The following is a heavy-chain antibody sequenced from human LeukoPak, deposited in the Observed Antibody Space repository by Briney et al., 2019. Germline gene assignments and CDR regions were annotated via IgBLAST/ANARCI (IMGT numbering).Heavy chain of an antibody. D-gene: IGHD5/OR15-5a*01. CDR1: GFTFSSYE. J-gene: IGHJ4*02. CDR2: ISSSGNTI. V-gene: IGHV3-48*03. Sequence: GGSLRLSCAASGFTFSSYEMNWGRQAPGKGLEWVSYISSSGNTIYYAHSVKGRFTISRDDAKGSLYLQMNSLRDEDTAVYYCARDHIYAFDFWGQRSVVPVSS. CDR3: ARDHIYAFDF.